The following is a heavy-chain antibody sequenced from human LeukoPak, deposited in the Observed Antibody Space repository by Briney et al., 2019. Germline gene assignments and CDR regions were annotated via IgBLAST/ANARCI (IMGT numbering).Heavy chain of an antibody. CDR1: GFTFSSYA. V-gene: IGHV3-23*01. Sequence: GGSLRLSCAASGFTFSSYAMSWVRQAPGKGLEWVSGISGSSDNTYYADSVKGRFTISRDNSKNTLYVQVNSLGTEDTAAYYCAKGSYYDSSGSFYFDYWGQGTLVTVSS. CDR3: AKGSYYDSSGSFYFDY. D-gene: IGHD3-22*01. J-gene: IGHJ4*02. CDR2: ISGSSDNT.